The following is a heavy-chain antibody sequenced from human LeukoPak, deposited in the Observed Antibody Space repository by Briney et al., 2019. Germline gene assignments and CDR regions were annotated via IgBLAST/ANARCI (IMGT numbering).Heavy chain of an antibody. D-gene: IGHD4-23*01. CDR2: ISGSGSTV. CDR3: ARDRGNSDPGDWFDS. V-gene: IGHV3-11*01. Sequence: GGSLRLSCAASGFTFSGYYMSWLRQAPGKGLEWVSYISGSGSTVYYAASVRGRFTISRDNAKNSLFLQMNSLRAEDTAVYYCARDRGNSDPGDWFDSWGQGTLVTVSS. J-gene: IGHJ5*01. CDR1: GFTFSGYY.